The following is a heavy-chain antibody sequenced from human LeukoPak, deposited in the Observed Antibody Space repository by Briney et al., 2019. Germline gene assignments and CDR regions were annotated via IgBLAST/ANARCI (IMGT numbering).Heavy chain of an antibody. J-gene: IGHJ4*02. CDR3: ARHEYDFWSGYYAFDY. Sequence: SETLSLTCTVSGGSVSSGSYYWSWIRQPPGKGLEWIGNIYYSGSTNYNPSLKSRVTISVDTSKNQFSLKLSSVTAADTAVYYCARHEYDFWSGYYAFDYWGQGTLVTVSS. V-gene: IGHV4-61*01. CDR2: IYYSGST. D-gene: IGHD3-3*01. CDR1: GGSVSSGSYY.